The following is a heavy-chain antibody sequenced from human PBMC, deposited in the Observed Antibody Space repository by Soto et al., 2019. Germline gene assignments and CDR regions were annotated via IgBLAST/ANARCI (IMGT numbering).Heavy chain of an antibody. CDR3: ARDRSYSLDV. CDR1: GSTFSNDW. Sequence: GGSLRLSCAVSGSTFSNDWMHWGRQAPGKGLVWVSHMNSDGSSTNYADFVKGRFTIARDNAKNTVYLQMNSLRAEDTAVYYCARDRSYSLDVWGQGTTVTVSS. V-gene: IGHV3-74*01. CDR2: MNSDGSST. J-gene: IGHJ6*02.